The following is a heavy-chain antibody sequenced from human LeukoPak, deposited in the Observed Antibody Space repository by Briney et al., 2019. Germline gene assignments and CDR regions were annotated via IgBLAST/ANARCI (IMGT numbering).Heavy chain of an antibody. V-gene: IGHV3-20*04. CDR3: AREYLKYYDFWSGYTY. CDR2: INWNGGST. CDR1: GFTFDDYG. Sequence: GGSLRLSRAASGFTFDDYGMSWVRQAPGKGLEWVSGINWNGGSTGYADSVKGRFTISRDNAKNSLYLQMNSLRAEDTALYYCAREYLKYYDFWSGYTYWGQGTLVTVSS. J-gene: IGHJ4*02. D-gene: IGHD3-3*01.